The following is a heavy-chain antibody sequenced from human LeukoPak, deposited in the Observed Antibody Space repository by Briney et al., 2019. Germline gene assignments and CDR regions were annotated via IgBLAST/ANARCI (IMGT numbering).Heavy chain of an antibody. CDR1: GFTFNDYY. Sequence: GGSLRLSCAASGFTFNDYYMSWIRQAPGKGLEWLSYINIGGTNTHYADSVKGRFTISRDNAKKSLDLEMNDLRAEDTAVYYCATDGAGFDTWGQGVLVTASS. J-gene: IGHJ5*02. CDR3: ATDGAGFDT. CDR2: INIGGTNT. V-gene: IGHV3-11*01.